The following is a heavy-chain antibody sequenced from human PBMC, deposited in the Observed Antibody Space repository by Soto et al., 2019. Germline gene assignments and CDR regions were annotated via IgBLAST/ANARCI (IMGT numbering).Heavy chain of an antibody. Sequence: EVQLLESGGGLVQPGGSLRLSCAASGFTFNTFEMSWVRQAPGRGLEWVSFISDDSSRTYYADAVKGRFTISRDNSKYTLYLRMKSLTAEDTAVYACVKGGWLDFWGQGTLVTVSS. CDR1: GFTFNTFE. CDR3: VKGGWLDF. CDR2: ISDDSSRT. D-gene: IGHD3-16*01. V-gene: IGHV3-23*01. J-gene: IGHJ5*01.